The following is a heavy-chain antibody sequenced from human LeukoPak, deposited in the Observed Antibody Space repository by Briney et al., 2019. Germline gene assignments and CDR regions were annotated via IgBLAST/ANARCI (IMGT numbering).Heavy chain of an antibody. D-gene: IGHD3-22*01. CDR2: LYHRGST. V-gene: IGHV4-38-2*02. J-gene: IGHJ2*01. CDR3: ARSPVITMIVVNEKWFFDL. CDR1: GYSINSGYN. Sequence: SEILSLTCNVSGYSINSGYNWGWIRQPPGKGLEWIGTLYHRGSTYYNPSLKSRVAISVDTSKNQFSLKLSSVTAADTAIYYCARSPVITMIVVNEKWFFDLWGRGTLVAVSS.